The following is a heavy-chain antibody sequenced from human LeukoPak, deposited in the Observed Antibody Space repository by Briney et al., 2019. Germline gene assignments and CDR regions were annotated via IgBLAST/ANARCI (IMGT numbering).Heavy chain of an antibody. CDR1: GFTFSSYA. Sequence: TGGSLRLSCAASGFTFSSYAMSWVRQAPGKGLEWVSSISGSDGRTYHADSVKGRFTISRDNSKNTLFLQISGLRADDTAVYYCARGAGVFDYWGQGTPVTVSS. D-gene: IGHD2-8*01. J-gene: IGHJ4*02. V-gene: IGHV3-23*01. CDR3: ARGAGVFDY. CDR2: ISGSDGRT.